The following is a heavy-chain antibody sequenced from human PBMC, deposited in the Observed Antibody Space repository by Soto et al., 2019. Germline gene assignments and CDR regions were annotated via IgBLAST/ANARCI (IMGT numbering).Heavy chain of an antibody. CDR2: ISGSGGST. D-gene: IGHD7-27*01. V-gene: IGHV3-23*01. CDR1: GFTFSSYA. Sequence: GSLRLSCASSGFTFSSYAMSWVRQAPGKGLEWVSAISGSGGSTYYADSVKGRFTISRDNPKNTLYLQMNSLRAEDTAVYYCAKNWGLYYFDYWGQGTLVTVSS. J-gene: IGHJ4*02. CDR3: AKNWGLYYFDY.